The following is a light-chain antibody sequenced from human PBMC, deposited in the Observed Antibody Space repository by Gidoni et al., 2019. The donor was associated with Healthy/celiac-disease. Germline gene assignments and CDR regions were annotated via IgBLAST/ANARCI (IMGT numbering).Light chain of an antibody. Sequence: QSVLTQPPSASGTPGQGVTIFCSGSSSNIGSNTVNWYQQLPGTAPKLLIYSNNQRPSGVPDRFSGSKSGTSASLAISGLQSEDEADYYCAAWDDSLNGVVFGGGTKLTVL. V-gene: IGLV1-44*01. CDR1: SSNIGSNT. CDR3: AAWDDSLNGVV. CDR2: SNN. J-gene: IGLJ2*01.